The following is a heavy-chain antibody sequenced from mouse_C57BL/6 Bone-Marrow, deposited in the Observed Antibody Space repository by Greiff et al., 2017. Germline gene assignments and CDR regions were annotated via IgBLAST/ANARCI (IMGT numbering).Heavy chain of an antibody. Sequence: DVQLVESGPGLVKPSQSLSLTCSVTGYSITSGYYWNWIRQFPGNKLEWMGYISYDGSNNYNPSLKNRISITRDTSKNQFFLKLNSVTTEDTATYYCAREGTTVVGAMDYWGQGTSVTVSS. CDR3: AREGTTVVGAMDY. D-gene: IGHD1-1*01. CDR2: ISYDGSN. CDR1: GYSITSGYY. J-gene: IGHJ4*01. V-gene: IGHV3-6*01.